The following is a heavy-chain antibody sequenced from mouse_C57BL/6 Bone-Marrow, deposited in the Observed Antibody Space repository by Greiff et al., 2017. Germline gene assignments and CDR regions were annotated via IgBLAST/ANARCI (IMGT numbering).Heavy chain of an antibody. J-gene: IGHJ2*01. Sequence: EVQRVESGGGLVKPGGSLKLSCAASGFTFSSYAMSWVRQTPEKRLEWVATISDGGSYTYYPDNVKGRFTISRDNANNNQYLQMSHLKSEDTAMYYCAITTVVFDYWGQGTTLTVSS. CDR3: AITTVVFDY. CDR1: GFTFSSYA. CDR2: ISDGGSYT. D-gene: IGHD1-1*01. V-gene: IGHV5-4*01.